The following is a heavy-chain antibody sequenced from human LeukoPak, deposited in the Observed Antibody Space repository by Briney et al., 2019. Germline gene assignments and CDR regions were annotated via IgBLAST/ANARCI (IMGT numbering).Heavy chain of an antibody. D-gene: IGHD3-22*01. V-gene: IGHV4-39*01. J-gene: IGHJ4*02. CDR2: MYYGGST. Sequence: PSETLSLTCTVSGASISSSGYYWGWIRQPPGKGLEWIGSMYYGGSTYYNTSLKSRVTISEGTSNKQFSLKLTSVTAADTAVYYCARLGKVVTYYYDDSGPLRRPDYWGQGTLVTVSS. CDR1: GASISSSGYY. CDR3: ARLGKVVTYYYDDSGPLRRPDY.